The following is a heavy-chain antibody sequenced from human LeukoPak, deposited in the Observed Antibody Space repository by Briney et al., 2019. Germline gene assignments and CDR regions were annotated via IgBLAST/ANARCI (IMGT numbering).Heavy chain of an antibody. D-gene: IGHD6-13*01. CDR3: ARRGTSSSWAHFDY. CDR2: IKQDGSEK. J-gene: IGHJ4*02. V-gene: IGHV3-7*05. CDR1: GFTFSSYW. Sequence: GRSLRLSCAASGFTFSSYWMTWVRQAPGKGLEWVAKIKQDGSEKYYVDSVKGRFTISRDNAKNSLYLQMNSLGAEDTAVYYCARRGTSSSWAHFDYWGQGTLVTVSS.